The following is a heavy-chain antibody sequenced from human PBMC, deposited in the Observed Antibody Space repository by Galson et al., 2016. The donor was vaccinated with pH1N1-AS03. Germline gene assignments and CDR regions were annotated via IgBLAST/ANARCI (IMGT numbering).Heavy chain of an antibody. CDR3: ARGRYSAFDI. CDR2: TYWRSKWYN. Sequence: CAISWDSVSSNIDAWNWIRQSPSGGLEWLGRTYWRSKWYNDYAVSVKSRITINPDTSKNPFSLQLNSVTPEDTAVYYCARGRYSAFDIWGQGTMVTVSS. J-gene: IGHJ3*02. CDR1: WDSVSSNIDA. D-gene: IGHD1-1*01. V-gene: IGHV6-1*01.